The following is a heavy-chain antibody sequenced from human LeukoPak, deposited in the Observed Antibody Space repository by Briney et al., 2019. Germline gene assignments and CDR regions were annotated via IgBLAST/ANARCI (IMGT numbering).Heavy chain of an antibody. CDR1: GFTFSSYA. J-gene: IGHJ4*02. CDR3: AKGTRLLEWLLSTYYFDY. Sequence: PGGSLRLSCAASGFTFSSYAMSWVRQAPGKGLEWVSAISGSGGSPYYADSVKGRFTISRDNSKNTLYLQMNSLRAEDTAVYYCAKGTRLLEWLLSTYYFDYWGQGTLVTVSS. CDR2: ISGSGGSP. D-gene: IGHD3-3*01. V-gene: IGHV3-23*01.